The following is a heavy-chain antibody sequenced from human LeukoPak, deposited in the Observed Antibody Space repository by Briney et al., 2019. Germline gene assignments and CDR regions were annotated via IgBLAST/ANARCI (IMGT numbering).Heavy chain of an antibody. D-gene: IGHD5-18*01. V-gene: IGHV4-59*01. CDR3: ARAGFSWFDP. CDR1: GGSISSYY. CDR2: IYYSGST. J-gene: IGHJ5*02. Sequence: SETLSLTCTVSGGSISSYYWSWIRQPPGKGLEWIGYIYYSGSTNYNPSFKSRVTISVDTSKNQFSLKLSSVTAADTAVYYCARAGFSWFDPWGQGTLVTVSS.